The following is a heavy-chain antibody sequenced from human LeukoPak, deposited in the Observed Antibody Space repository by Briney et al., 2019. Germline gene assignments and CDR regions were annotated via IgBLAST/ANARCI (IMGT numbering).Heavy chain of an antibody. J-gene: IGHJ3*02. CDR1: GYSFTNYW. CDR3: ARGRGRQATDAFDI. D-gene: IGHD3-16*01. Sequence: GESLKISCKGSGYSFTNYWIGWVRQMPGKGLEWMGIIYPGDSDIRYGPSFQGQVTISADKSISTAYLQCSSLKASDTAMYYCARGRGRQATDAFDIWGQGTMVTVSS. CDR2: IYPGDSDI. V-gene: IGHV5-51*03.